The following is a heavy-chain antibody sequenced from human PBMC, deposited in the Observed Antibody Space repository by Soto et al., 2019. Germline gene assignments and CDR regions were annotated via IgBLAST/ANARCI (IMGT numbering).Heavy chain of an antibody. J-gene: IGHJ4*02. V-gene: IGHV5-51*01. Sequence: PGESLKISCKTSGFSFTSHWIGWVRQMPGKGLEWMGIIYPYDSDTRYSPSFQGQVTISADKSIGTAYLQWSSLKASDTAIYFCARQAYDTSGYRYFDFWGQGTLVTVSS. D-gene: IGHD3-22*01. CDR1: GFSFTSHW. CDR3: ARQAYDTSGYRYFDF. CDR2: IYPYDSDT.